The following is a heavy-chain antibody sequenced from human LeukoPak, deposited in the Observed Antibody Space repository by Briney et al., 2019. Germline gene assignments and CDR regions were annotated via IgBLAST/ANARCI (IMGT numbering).Heavy chain of an antibody. CDR3: ARVEYDFWSAPTGYFDY. J-gene: IGHJ4*02. CDR1: GFTFSDYY. D-gene: IGHD3-3*01. Sequence: GGFLRLSCAASGFTFSDYYMSWIRQAPGKGLEWVSYISSNGSTIYYADSVKGRFTISRDNAKNSLYLQMNSLRAEDTAVYYCARVEYDFWSAPTGYFDYWGQGTLVTVSS. CDR2: ISSNGSTI. V-gene: IGHV3-11*04.